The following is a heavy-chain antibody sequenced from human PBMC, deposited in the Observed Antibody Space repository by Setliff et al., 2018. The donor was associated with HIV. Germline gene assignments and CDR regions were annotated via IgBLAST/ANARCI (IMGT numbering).Heavy chain of an antibody. CDR1: RFTFSSYA. CDR3: TRVREVPAAIPDYHYYMDV. J-gene: IGHJ6*03. D-gene: IGHD2-2*02. Sequence: GGSLRLSCAASRFTFSSYAMSWVRQAPGKGLEWVSTISGSGGSTYYADSVKGRFTISRDNSKNTLYLQMNSLRAEDTAVYYCTRVREVPAAIPDYHYYMDVWGKGTTVTVSS. CDR2: ISGSGGST. V-gene: IGHV3-23*01.